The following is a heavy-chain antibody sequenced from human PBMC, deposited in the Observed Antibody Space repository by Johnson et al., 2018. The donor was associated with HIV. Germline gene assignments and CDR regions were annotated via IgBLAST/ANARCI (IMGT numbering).Heavy chain of an antibody. V-gene: IGHV3-30*19. CDR1: GFTFSSYG. Sequence: QVQLVESGGGVVQPGRSLRLSCAASGFTFSSYGMHWVRQAPGKGLEWVAVISYDGSNKYYADSVKGRFTISRDNSKNTLYLQMNSLRAEDTAVYYCAKDKFTGRQWLSYDDAFDIWGQGTMVTV. J-gene: IGHJ3*02. CDR3: AKDKFTGRQWLSYDDAFDI. CDR2: ISYDGSNK. D-gene: IGHD6-19*01.